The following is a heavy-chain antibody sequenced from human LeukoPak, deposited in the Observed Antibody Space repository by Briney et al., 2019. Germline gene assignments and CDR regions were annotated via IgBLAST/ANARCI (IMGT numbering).Heavy chain of an antibody. CDR1: GYTFTSYY. J-gene: IGHJ4*02. D-gene: IGHD4-17*01. CDR2: INPSGGST. V-gene: IGHV1-46*01. CDR3: AMMTTVTTGLDY. Sequence: ASVKVSCKASGYTFTSYYMHWVRQAPGQGLEWMGIINPSGGSTSYAQKFQGRVTMTRDTSTSTVYMELSSLRSEDTAVYYRAMMTTVTTGLDYWGQGTLVTVSS.